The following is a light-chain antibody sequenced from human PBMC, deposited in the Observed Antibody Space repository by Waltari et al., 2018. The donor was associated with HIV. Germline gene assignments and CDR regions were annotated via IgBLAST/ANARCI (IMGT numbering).Light chain of an antibody. Sequence: DIQMTQSPSTLSASVGGRVTITCRASQSISESLAWYQQKPGKAPNLLIYKASSLDSGVPSRFSGSGSGTEFTLTVSSLQPDDFATYYCQQYNSYPYTFGQGTKLE. CDR3: QQYNSYPYT. V-gene: IGKV1-5*03. CDR1: QSISES. J-gene: IGKJ2*01. CDR2: KAS.